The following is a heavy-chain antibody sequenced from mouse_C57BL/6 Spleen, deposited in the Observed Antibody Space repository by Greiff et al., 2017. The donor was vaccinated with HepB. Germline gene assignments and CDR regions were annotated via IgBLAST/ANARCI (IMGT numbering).Heavy chain of an antibody. V-gene: IGHV5-17*01. CDR2: ISSGSSTI. CDR1: GFTFSDYG. D-gene: IGHD2-5*01. Sequence: EVKLVESGGGLVKPGGSLKLSCAASGFTFSDYGMHWVRQAPEKGLEWVAYISSGSSTIYYADTVKGRFTISRDNAKNTLFLQMTSLRSEDTAMYYCARGSYYSNPYYAMDYWGQGTSVTVSS. J-gene: IGHJ4*01. CDR3: ARGSYYSNPYYAMDY.